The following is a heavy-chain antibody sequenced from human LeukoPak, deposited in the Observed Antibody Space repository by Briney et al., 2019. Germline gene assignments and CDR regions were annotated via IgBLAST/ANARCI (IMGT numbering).Heavy chain of an antibody. V-gene: IGHV4-59*01. J-gene: IGHJ4*02. CDR2: IYYSGST. CDR1: GGSISSYY. Sequence: PSETLSLTCTVSGGSISSYYWSWIRQPPGKGLEWIGYIYYSGSTNYNPSLKSRVTISVDTSKNQFSLKPSSVTAADTAVYYCARELAGGAAGFDYWGQGTLVTVSS. D-gene: IGHD6-13*01. CDR3: ARELAGGAAGFDY.